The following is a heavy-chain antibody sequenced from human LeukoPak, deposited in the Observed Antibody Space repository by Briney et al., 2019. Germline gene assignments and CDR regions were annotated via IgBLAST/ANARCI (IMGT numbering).Heavy chain of an antibody. V-gene: IGHV3-66*01. J-gene: IGHJ6*02. CDR3: PRDRWGYGMDV. CDR1: GFTVSSNY. CDR2: IYSGGST. D-gene: IGHD7-27*01. Sequence: GGSLRLSCAASGFTVSSNYMSWVRQAPGKGLEWVSVIYSGGSTYYADSVKGRFTISRDDSKNTLYLQMNSLRAEDTAVYYCPRDRWGYGMDVWGQGTTVAVSS.